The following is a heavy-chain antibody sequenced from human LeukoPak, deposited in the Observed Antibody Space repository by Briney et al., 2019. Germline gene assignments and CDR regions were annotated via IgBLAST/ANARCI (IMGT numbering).Heavy chain of an antibody. V-gene: IGHV3-30*18. D-gene: IGHD4-17*01. CDR1: GFTFSSYG. CDR2: ISYDGSNK. CDR3: AKIVRYGDYDFDY. Sequence: GGSLRLSCAASGFTFSSYGMHWVRRAPGKGLEWVAVISYDGSNKYYADSVKGRFTISRDNSKNTLYLQMNSLRVEDTAVYYCAKIVRYGDYDFDYWGQGTLVTVSS. J-gene: IGHJ4*02.